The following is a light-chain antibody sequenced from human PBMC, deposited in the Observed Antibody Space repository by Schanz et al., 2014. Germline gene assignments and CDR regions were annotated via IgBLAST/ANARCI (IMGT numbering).Light chain of an antibody. CDR1: QSLSKNY. V-gene: IGKV3-20*01. CDR3: QQYGSSPPPT. J-gene: IGKJ4*01. CDR2: GAS. Sequence: EFVLTQSPGTLSLSPGERATLSCRASQSLSKNYLAWYQQKPGQAPRLVIYGASTRATGIPDRFSGSGSGTDFTLTISRLEPEDFAVYLCQQYGSSPPPTFGGGTNVEIK.